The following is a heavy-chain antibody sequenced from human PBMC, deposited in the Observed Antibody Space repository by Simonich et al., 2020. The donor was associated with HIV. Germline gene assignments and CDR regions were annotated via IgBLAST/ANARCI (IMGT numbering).Heavy chain of an antibody. V-gene: IGHV3-13*01. CDR1: GFTFSSSD. J-gene: IGHJ4*02. CDR3: ARGGPAGYFDF. Sequence: EVHLVESGGGLVQPGGSLRLSCAASGFTFSSSDMHWVRQATGKEPEWFSAIGTAGDKYYPGSVKGRFTISRENANNSLYLQMNSLRAGDTAMYYCARGGPAGYFDFWGQGTLVTVSS. CDR2: IGTAGDK.